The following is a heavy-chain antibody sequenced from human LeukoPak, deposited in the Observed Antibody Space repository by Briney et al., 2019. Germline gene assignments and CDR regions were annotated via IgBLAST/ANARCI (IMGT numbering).Heavy chain of an antibody. CDR2: ISYRGNT. CDR3: AGTYYFDSSGHYFGGNGFDI. J-gene: IGHJ3*02. CDR1: GGALSSYH. V-gene: IGHV4-59*12. D-gene: IGHD3-22*01. Sequence: SETLSLACTVSGGALSSYHWSWIRQSPGRGLEWLGHISYRGNTDYNPALKSRVTISVDMFYNQFSLKLSSVTAADTAVYYCAGTYYFDSSGHYFGGNGFDIWGQGTMVTVSS.